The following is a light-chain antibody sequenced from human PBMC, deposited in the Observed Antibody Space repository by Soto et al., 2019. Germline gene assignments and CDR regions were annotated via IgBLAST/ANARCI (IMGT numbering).Light chain of an antibody. CDR2: GAF. Sequence: EIVMTQSPATLSVSPGERATLSCRASQSVSSNLAWYQQKPGQAPRLLIYGAFTRATGIPARFSGSGSGTEFTLTISSLQPEDFAVYYCQHYNNWPRTFGQGTKVEI. V-gene: IGKV3-15*01. CDR3: QHYNNWPRT. CDR1: QSVSSN. J-gene: IGKJ1*01.